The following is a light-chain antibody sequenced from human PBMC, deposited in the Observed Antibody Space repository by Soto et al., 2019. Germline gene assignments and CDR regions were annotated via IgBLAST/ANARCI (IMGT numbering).Light chain of an antibody. CDR1: QSVRTY. Sequence: EIVLTQSPVTLSLSPGERATLSCRASQSVRTYLAWYQVNPGQAPRLLIYDASSRASGVPARFSGSGSGTDFTLTISSLEPEDFALYAWQQRNSWPPITFGQGTRLEIK. J-gene: IGKJ5*01. CDR3: QQRNSWPPIT. V-gene: IGKV3-11*01. CDR2: DAS.